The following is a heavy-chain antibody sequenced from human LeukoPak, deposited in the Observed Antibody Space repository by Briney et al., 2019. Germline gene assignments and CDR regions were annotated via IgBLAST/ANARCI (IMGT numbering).Heavy chain of an antibody. CDR2: ITYSGTT. V-gene: IGHV4-39*01. D-gene: IGHD1-20*01. CDR1: GDSISSSTYSTTYY. CDR3: ARHAGRYNWSPSD. J-gene: IGHJ4*01. Sequence: SETLSLTCTVSGDSISSSTYSTTYYSGWIRQPPGKGLEWIGRITYSGTTHYNASLKNRVTISVDTSKNPFSLRLSSVTAPDTAVYSCARHAGRYNWSPSDWGXXTLVTXSS.